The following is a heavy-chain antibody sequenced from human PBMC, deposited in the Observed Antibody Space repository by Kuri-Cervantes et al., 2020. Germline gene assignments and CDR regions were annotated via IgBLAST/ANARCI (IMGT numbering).Heavy chain of an antibody. Sequence: SGPTLVKPTQTLTLTCTFSGFSLRIKGVGVGWIRQPPGKALEWLALIYWDANKRYSPSLKSRLTITKDTSKNQVVLTMTNMDPVDTATYYCARSERGYSLDYWGQGTLVTVSS. CDR1: GFSLRIKGVG. D-gene: IGHD5-24*01. J-gene: IGHJ4*02. CDR3: ARSERGYSLDY. CDR2: IYWDANK. V-gene: IGHV2-5*02.